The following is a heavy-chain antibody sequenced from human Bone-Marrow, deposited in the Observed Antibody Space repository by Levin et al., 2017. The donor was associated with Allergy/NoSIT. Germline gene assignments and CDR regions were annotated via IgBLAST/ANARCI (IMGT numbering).Heavy chain of an antibody. CDR2: IHHSGST. J-gene: IGHJ6*03. V-gene: IGHV4-4*02. Sequence: PSETLSLTCAVSGGSISNNNWWTWVRQAPGKGLEWLGEIHHSGSTNYDPSLRSRLTISVDKSKNQFSLRLSSVTAADTAVDYCARSSAGPQNYFYMDVWGTGTTVTVS. CDR1: GGSISNNNW. CDR3: ARSSAGPQNYFYMDV. D-gene: IGHD6-25*01.